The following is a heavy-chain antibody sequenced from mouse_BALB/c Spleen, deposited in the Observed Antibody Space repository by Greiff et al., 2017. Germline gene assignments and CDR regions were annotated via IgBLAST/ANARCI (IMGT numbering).Heavy chain of an antibody. CDR1: GFTFSDYY. J-gene: IGHJ4*01. CDR2: ISDGGSYT. D-gene: IGHD2-12*01. Sequence: EVKVVESGGGLVKPGGSLKLSCAASGFTFSDYYMYWVRQTPEKRLEWVATISDGGSYTYYPDSVKGRFTISRDNAKNNLYLQMSSLKSEDTAMYYCARDRDDDDGRGYYYAMDDWGQGTSVTVSS. CDR3: ARDRDDDDGRGYYYAMDD. V-gene: IGHV5-4*02.